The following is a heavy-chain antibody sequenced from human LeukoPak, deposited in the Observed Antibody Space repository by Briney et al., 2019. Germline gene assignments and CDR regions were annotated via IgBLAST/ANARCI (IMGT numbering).Heavy chain of an antibody. V-gene: IGHV3-48*03. CDR1: GCTFSSYE. Sequence: PGGSLRLSCAASGCTFSSYEMNWVRQAPGKGLDWVSYISSSCSYIYYADSVKGPFTIYKDNTRNSLQLQMNSLRAEDTAFYYCAELGITMIGGVWGKGTTVTISS. D-gene: IGHD3-10*02. CDR3: AELGITMIGGV. J-gene: IGHJ6*04. CDR2: ISSSCSYI.